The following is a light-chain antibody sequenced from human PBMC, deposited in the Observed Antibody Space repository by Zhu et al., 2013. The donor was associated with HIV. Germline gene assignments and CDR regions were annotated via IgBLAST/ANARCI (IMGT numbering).Light chain of an antibody. CDR2: GAS. CDR3: QQYGNSPYT. V-gene: IGKV3-20*01. CDR1: QNVRSRY. J-gene: IGKJ2*01. Sequence: EIVLAQSPGTLSLSPGERATLSCMASQNVRSRYLAWYQQKPGQAPTLLIYGASTRATGISDRFTGSGSGTDFTLTISGLEPEDFAVYYCQQYGNSPYTFGQGTKLEIK.